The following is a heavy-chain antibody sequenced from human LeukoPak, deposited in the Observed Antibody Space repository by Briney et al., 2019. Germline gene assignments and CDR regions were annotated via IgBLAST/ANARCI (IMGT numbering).Heavy chain of an antibody. CDR1: GYTFTGYY. V-gene: IGHV1-2*02. CDR3: ATTMVRGVIRPYYYYYMDV. Sequence: ASVKVSCKASGYTFTGYYMHWVRQAPGQGLEWMGWINPNSGGTNYAQKFQGRVTMTRDTSISTAYMELSRLRSDDTAVYYCATTMVRGVIRPYYYYYMDVWGKGTTVTISS. CDR2: INPNSGGT. D-gene: IGHD3-10*01. J-gene: IGHJ6*03.